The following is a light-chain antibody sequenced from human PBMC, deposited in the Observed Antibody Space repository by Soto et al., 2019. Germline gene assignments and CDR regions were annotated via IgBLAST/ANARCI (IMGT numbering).Light chain of an antibody. J-gene: IGLJ2*01. Sequence: QSVLTQPASVSGSPGQSITISCTGTSSDVGYNYVSWYQHHPGKAPKFMIYDVTNRPSGVSNRFSGSKSGNTASLTISGLQAEDEADYYCSSYTSSNTVIFGGGTKLTVL. V-gene: IGLV2-14*03. CDR1: SSDVGYNY. CDR2: DVT. CDR3: SSYTSSNTVI.